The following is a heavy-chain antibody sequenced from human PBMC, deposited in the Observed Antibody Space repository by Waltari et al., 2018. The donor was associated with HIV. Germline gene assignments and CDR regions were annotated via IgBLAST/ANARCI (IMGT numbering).Heavy chain of an antibody. V-gene: IGHV4-39*07. CDR1: GGSISSSSYY. J-gene: IGHJ4*02. D-gene: IGHD6-13*01. CDR3: ARDSTAAGPVDY. Sequence: QLQLQESGPGLVKPSETLSLTCTVSGGSISSSSYYWGWIRQPPGKGLEWIGSIYYSGSTYYNPSLKRRVTISVDTSKNQCSLKLSSVTAADTAVYYCARDSTAAGPVDYWGQGTLVTVSS. CDR2: IYYSGST.